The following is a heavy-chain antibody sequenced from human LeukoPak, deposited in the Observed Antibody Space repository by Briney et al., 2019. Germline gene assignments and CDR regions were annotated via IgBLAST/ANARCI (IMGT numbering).Heavy chain of an antibody. CDR2: IDANNGDT. CDR1: GYTFRGKY. Sequence: GASVKVSCKASGYTFRGKYIQWLRKAAAQGFEGRGWIDANNGDTKSAQKFQGRVTMSRDTSISTAYMDLSSLSPDDAAVYYCARDPSSVTLYFFDYWGQGTLVTVSS. V-gene: IGHV1-2*02. CDR3: ARDPSSVTLYFFDY. J-gene: IGHJ4*02. D-gene: IGHD4-11*01.